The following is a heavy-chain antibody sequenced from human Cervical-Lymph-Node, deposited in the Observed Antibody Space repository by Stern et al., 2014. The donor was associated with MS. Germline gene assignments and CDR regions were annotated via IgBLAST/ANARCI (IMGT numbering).Heavy chain of an antibody. CDR2: ITASSSYI. D-gene: IGHD1-26*01. V-gene: IGHV3-21*01. CDR3: AREGGATPYLDS. J-gene: IGHJ4*02. Sequence: VQLLESGGGLVKPGGSLRLSCAVSGFTFSGYTMNWVRHPPGQGLEWISSITASSSYIFYADSLEGRFTISRDNAKNSLYLQMNSLRAEDTAVYYCAREGGATPYLDSWGQGTLVTVSS. CDR1: GFTFSGYT.